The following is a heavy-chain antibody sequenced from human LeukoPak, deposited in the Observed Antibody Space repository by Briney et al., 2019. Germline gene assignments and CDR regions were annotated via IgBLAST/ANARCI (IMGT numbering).Heavy chain of an antibody. V-gene: IGHV3-30*18. CDR3: AKEQHYDSGGYPFDY. J-gene: IGHJ4*02. Sequence: GGSLRLSCAASGFTFSNYGMHWVRQAPGKGLEWVAVISYDGSNKYCADSAKGRCTISRDNSKNTLYLQMNSLRAEDTAVYYCAKEQHYDSGGYPFDYWGQGTLVTVSS. CDR2: ISYDGSNK. CDR1: GFTFSNYG. D-gene: IGHD3-22*01.